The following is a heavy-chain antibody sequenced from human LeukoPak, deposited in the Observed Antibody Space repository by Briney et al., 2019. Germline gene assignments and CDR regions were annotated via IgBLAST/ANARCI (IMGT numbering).Heavy chain of an antibody. CDR2: ISSSSSSYSYT. J-gene: IGHJ5*02. CDR3: LPTYCSSTSCYGRNWFDP. Sequence: PGGSLRLSCAASGFTFSSYSMHWVRQAPGKGLEWVSSISSSSSSYSYTYYADSVKGRFTISRDNSKNTLYLQMNSLRAEDTAVYYCLPTYCSSTSCYGRNWFDPWGQGTLVTVSS. CDR1: GFTFSSYS. D-gene: IGHD2-2*01. V-gene: IGHV3-21*01.